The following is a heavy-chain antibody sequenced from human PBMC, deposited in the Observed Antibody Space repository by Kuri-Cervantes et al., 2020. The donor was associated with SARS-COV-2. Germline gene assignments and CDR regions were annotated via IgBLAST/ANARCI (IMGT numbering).Heavy chain of an antibody. CDR3: AKDLGRPNWFDP. J-gene: IGHJ5*02. V-gene: IGHV3-23*01. CDR2: ISGSGGST. Sequence: GEPLKISCAASGFTFSSYAMSWVRQAPGKGLEWVSAISGSGGSTYYADSVKGRFTISRDNSKNTLYLQMNSLRAEDTAVYYCAKDLGRPNWFDPWGQGTLVTVSS. CDR1: GFTFSSYA.